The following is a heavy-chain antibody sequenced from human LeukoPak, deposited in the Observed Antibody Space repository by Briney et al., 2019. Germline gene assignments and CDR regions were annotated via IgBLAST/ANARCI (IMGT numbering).Heavy chain of an antibody. Sequence: SETLSLTCTVSGGSISSYYWSWIRQPAGKGLEWIGRIYTSGSTNYNPSLKSRVTISVDASKNQFSLKLSSVTAADTAVYYCARAAGLFNYYYYMDVWGKGTTVTVSS. CDR3: ARAAGLFNYYYYMDV. V-gene: IGHV4-4*07. D-gene: IGHD3-22*01. CDR2: IYTSGST. J-gene: IGHJ6*03. CDR1: GGSISSYY.